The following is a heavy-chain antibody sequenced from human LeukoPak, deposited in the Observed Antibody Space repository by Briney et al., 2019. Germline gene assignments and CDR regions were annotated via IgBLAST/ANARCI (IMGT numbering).Heavy chain of an antibody. Sequence: GGSLRLSCAASGFTFSSYAMHWVRQAPGKGLEWVAVISYDGSNKYYADSVKGRFTISRDNSKNTLYLQMNSLRAEDTAVYYCARGGLWSENYYGMDVWGQGTTVTVSS. CDR3: ARGGLWSENYYGMDV. V-gene: IGHV3-30-3*01. J-gene: IGHJ6*02. D-gene: IGHD5-18*01. CDR2: ISYDGSNK. CDR1: GFTFSSYA.